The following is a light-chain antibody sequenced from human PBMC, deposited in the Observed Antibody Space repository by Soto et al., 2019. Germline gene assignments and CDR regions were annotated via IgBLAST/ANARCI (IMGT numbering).Light chain of an antibody. J-gene: IGLJ1*01. CDR3: SSYAGSTSCV. CDR2: EVS. V-gene: IGLV2-8*01. CDR1: SSDAGGYNY. Sequence: QSVLTQPPSASGSPGQSVTISCTGTSSDAGGYNYVSWYQQHPGKAPKLMIYEVSKRPSGVPDRFSGSKSGNTASLTVSGLQAEDEADYYCSSYAGSTSCVFGTGTKVTVL.